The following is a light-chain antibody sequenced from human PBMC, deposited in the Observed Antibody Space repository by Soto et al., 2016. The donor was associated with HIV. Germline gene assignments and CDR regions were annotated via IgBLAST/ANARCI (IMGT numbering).Light chain of an antibody. CDR1: QSISSW. CDR3: QHLNSFLPWT. CDR2: KAS. Sequence: DIQMTQSPSTLSASVGDRVTITCRASQSISSWVAWYQQKPGKAPNLLIYKASNLESGVPSRFSGGGSGTEFTLTISSLQPEDFAIYYCQHLNSFLPWTFGQGTKVEIK. V-gene: IGKV1-5*03. J-gene: IGKJ1*01.